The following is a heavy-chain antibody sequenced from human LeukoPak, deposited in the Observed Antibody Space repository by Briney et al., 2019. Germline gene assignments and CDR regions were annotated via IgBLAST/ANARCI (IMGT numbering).Heavy chain of an antibody. D-gene: IGHD3-10*02. CDR3: ARTMWASAAVYYYYYMDV. Sequence: PSETLSLTCTVSGGSISSYYWSWIRQPPGKGLEWIGYIYYSGSTNYNPSLKGRVTISVDTSKNQFSLKLSSVTAADTAVYYCARTMWASAAVYYYYYMDVWGKGTTVTVSS. V-gene: IGHV4-59*01. CDR1: GGSISSYY. J-gene: IGHJ6*03. CDR2: IYYSGST.